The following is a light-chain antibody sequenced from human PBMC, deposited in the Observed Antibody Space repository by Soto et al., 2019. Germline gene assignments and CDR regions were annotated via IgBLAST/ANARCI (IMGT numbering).Light chain of an antibody. V-gene: IGLV2-14*03. J-gene: IGLJ1*01. CDR2: DVS. Sequence: QSALTQPASVSGSPGQSITISCTGTSSDVGAYTFVSWYQQHPDKVPKLLIFDVSRRPSGVSDRFSGSKSGNTASLTISGLQPEDEADYYCSSYTSSSTHVFGSGTKLTVL. CDR1: SSDVGAYTF. CDR3: SSYTSSSTHV.